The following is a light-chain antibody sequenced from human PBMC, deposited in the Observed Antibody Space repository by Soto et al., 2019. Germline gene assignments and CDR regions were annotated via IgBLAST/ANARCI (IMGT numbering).Light chain of an antibody. CDR3: QQYNNWPWT. CDR1: QCVSSN. J-gene: IGKJ1*01. CDR2: GAS. V-gene: IGKV3-15*01. Sequence: EIVLTQSPAALSLSPGERATLSCRASQCVSSNLAWHQQKPGQAPRLLIYGASTRATGIPDRFSGNGSGTEFTLTISSLQSEDFAVYYCQQYNNWPWTFGQGTKVEIK.